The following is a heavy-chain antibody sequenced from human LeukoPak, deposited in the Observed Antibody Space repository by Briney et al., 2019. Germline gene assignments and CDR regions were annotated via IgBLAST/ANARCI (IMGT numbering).Heavy chain of an antibody. CDR2: IYYSGST. CDR3: ARAEGQTFDY. Sequence: VKPSETLSLTCTVSGGSISSSSYYWGWIRQPPGKGLEWIGYIYYSGSTNYNPSLKSRVTISVDTSKNQFSLKLGSVTAADTAVYYCARAEGQTFDYWGQGTLVTVSS. J-gene: IGHJ4*02. CDR1: GGSISSSSYY. V-gene: IGHV4-61*05.